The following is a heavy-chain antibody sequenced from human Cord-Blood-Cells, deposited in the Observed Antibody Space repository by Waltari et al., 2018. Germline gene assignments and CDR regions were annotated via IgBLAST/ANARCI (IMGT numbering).Heavy chain of an antibody. V-gene: IGHV4-34*01. D-gene: IGHD3-22*01. CDR3: ASYYYYDSSGYYFDY. J-gene: IGHJ4*02. Sequence: QVQLQQWGAGLLQPSETLSLTCAVSGGSFRGYYWRWTRHPPGKGLEWIGEMKHRGSTNYNPSRKRRVTISVDTSKNQFSLKLSSVTAADTAVYYCASYYYYDSSGYYFDYWGQGTLVTVSS. CDR2: MKHRGST. CDR1: GGSFRGYY.